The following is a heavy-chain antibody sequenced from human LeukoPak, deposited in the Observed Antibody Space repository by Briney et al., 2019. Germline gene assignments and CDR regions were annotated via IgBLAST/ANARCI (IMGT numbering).Heavy chain of an antibody. V-gene: IGHV4-59*01. CDR3: ASYSGGSGGFDY. Sequence: SETLSLTCTVSGGSISSYYWSWIRQPPGKGLEWIGYIYYSGSTNYNPSLKSRVTISVDTSKNQFSLKLSSVTAADTAVYYCASYSGGSGGFDYWGQGTLVTVSS. D-gene: IGHD1-26*01. CDR1: GGSISSYY. J-gene: IGHJ4*02. CDR2: IYYSGST.